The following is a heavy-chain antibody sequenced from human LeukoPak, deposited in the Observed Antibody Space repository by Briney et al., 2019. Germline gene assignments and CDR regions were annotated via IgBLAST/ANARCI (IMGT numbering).Heavy chain of an antibody. CDR3: ARDLRTGLTTGMDV. V-gene: IGHV4-59*01. CDR2: IYYSGST. Sequence: SETLSLTCTVSGGSISSYYWSWMRQPPGKGLEWIGYIYYSGSTNYNPSLKSRVTISVDTSKNQFSLKLSSVTAADTAVYYCARDLRTGLTTGMDVWGQGTTVTVSS. J-gene: IGHJ6*02. CDR1: GGSISSYY. D-gene: IGHD4-11*01.